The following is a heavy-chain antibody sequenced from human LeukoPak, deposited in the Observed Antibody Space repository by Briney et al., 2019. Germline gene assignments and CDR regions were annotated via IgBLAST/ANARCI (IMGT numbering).Heavy chain of an antibody. J-gene: IGHJ4*02. CDR2: IIPIFGTA. V-gene: IGHV1-69*13. CDR3: ARALSGYCSSTSCYDSGPNDY. CDR1: GGTFSSYA. D-gene: IGHD2-2*01. Sequence: ASVTVSCTASGGTFSSYAISWVRQAPGQGLEWMGGIIPIFGTANYAQKFQGRVTITADESTSTAYMELSSLRSEDTAVYYCARALSGYCSSTSCYDSGPNDYWGQGTLVTVSS.